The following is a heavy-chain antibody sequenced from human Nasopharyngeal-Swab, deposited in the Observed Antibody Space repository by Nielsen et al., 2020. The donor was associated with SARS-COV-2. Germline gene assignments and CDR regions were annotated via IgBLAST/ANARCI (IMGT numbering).Heavy chain of an antibody. CDR2: ISYDGIKK. Sequence: WIRQPPGKRLEWMAVISYDGIKKYYADSVKGRFTLSRDNSKNTLYLQMNSLTTEDTAVYYCAKDHQLIRNYYYYDLDVWGQGATVTVSS. J-gene: IGHJ6*02. V-gene: IGHV3-30*18. D-gene: IGHD2-8*01. CDR3: AKDHQLIRNYYYYDLDV.